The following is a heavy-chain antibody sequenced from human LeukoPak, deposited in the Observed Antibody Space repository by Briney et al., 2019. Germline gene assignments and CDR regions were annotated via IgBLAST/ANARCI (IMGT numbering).Heavy chain of an antibody. CDR2: IKQDGSEK. CDR1: GFTFSSYW. Sequence: GGSLRLSCAASGFTFSSYWMSWVRQAPGKGLEWVANIKQDGSEKYYVDSVKGRFTISRDNAKNSLYLQMNSLRAEDTAVYYCARSKDTAMVMGFDYWSQGTLVTVSS. D-gene: IGHD5-18*01. V-gene: IGHV3-7*01. CDR3: ARSKDTAMVMGFDY. J-gene: IGHJ4*02.